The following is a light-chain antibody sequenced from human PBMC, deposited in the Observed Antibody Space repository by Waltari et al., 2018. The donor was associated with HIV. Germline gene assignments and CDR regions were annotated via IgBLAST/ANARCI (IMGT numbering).Light chain of an antibody. CDR2: DVS. Sequence: QSALTQPASVSGSPGQSITIPCPGTRSHVGGYNYVSWYQQHPGKAPKLMIYDVSNRPSGVSNRFSGSKSGNTASLTISGLQAEDEADYYCSSYTSSSTLDVVFGGGTKLTVL. CDR3: SSYTSSSTLDVV. V-gene: IGLV2-14*03. CDR1: RSHVGGYNY. J-gene: IGLJ2*01.